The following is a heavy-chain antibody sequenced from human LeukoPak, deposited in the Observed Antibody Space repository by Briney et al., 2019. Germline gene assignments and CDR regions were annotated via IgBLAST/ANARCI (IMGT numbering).Heavy chain of an antibody. CDR3: ARVEPYYDFWSGYYLFDY. J-gene: IGHJ4*02. CDR1: GYTFTGYY. V-gene: IGHV1-2*02. Sequence: ASVKVSCKASGYTFTGYYMHWVRQAPGQGLEWMGWINPNSGGTNYAQKFQGRVTMTRDTSISTAYMELSRQRSDDTAVYYCARVEPYYDFWSGYYLFDYWGQGTLVTVSS. CDR2: INPNSGGT. D-gene: IGHD3-3*01.